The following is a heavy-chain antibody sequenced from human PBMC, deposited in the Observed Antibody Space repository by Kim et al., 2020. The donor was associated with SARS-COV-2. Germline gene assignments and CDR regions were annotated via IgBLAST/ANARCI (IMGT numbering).Heavy chain of an antibody. Sequence: GGSLRLSCAASGFTFSNVWMTWVRQSPGKGLEWVGRINSRTQDGATDYAAPVKGRFTISRDDSKNTLYLEISSLKIEDTAVYYCTSTLGYWGQGTLVTVSS. CDR3: TSTLGY. J-gene: IGHJ4*02. D-gene: IGHD1-26*01. CDR2: INSRTQDGAT. V-gene: IGHV3-15*01. CDR1: GFTFSNVW.